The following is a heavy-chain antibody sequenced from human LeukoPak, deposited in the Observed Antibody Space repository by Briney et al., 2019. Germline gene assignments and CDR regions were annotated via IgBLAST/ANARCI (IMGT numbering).Heavy chain of an antibody. Sequence: PGGSLRLSCAASGFTFSSYSMNWVRQAPGKGLEWVSSISASSTYIYYADSVKGRFTISRDNAKNSLYLQMNSLRAEDTAVYYCAKVEEQWLGFDYWGQGTLVTVSS. CDR3: AKVEEQWLGFDY. V-gene: IGHV3-21*04. CDR1: GFTFSSYS. J-gene: IGHJ4*02. CDR2: ISASSTYI. D-gene: IGHD6-19*01.